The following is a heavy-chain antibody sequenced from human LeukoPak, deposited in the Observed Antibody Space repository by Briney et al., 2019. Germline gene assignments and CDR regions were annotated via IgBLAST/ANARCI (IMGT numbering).Heavy chain of an antibody. CDR3: ARSNYCGGDCYSWDS. CDR1: GGSISSYY. CDR2: IYYSGST. J-gene: IGHJ4*02. Sequence: PSETLSLTCTVSGGSISSYYWNWIRQPPGKGLDWIGYIYYSGSTNYNPSLKSRVTISLDTSKNQFSLKLNSVTAADTAVYYCARSNYCGGDCYSWDSWGQGTLVTVSS. D-gene: IGHD2-21*02. V-gene: IGHV4-59*08.